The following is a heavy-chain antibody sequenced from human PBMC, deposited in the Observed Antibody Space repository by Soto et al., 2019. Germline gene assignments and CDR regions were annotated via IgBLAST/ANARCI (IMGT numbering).Heavy chain of an antibody. D-gene: IGHD3-3*01. V-gene: IGHV3-23*01. CDR1: GIPFSIYA. CDR2: IGSGGGDT. J-gene: IGHJ4*02. Sequence: GGSLRLSCAASGIPFSIYAMSWVRQAPGKGLEWVSAIGSGGGDTYYADSVKGRFTISRDNSKNTVYLQMNSLRTEDTAVYYCAREDFGVFSVAYFDYWGQGTLVTVSS. CDR3: AREDFGVFSVAYFDY.